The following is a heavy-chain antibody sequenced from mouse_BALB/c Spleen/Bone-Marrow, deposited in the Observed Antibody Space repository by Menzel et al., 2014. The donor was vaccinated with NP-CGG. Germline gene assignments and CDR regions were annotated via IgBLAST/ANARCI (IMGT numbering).Heavy chain of an antibody. CDR3: ARSGEKRYFDV. CDR1: GYSITSDYA. V-gene: IGHV3-2*02. D-gene: IGHD2-13*01. J-gene: IGHJ1*01. CDR2: ISYRGTT. Sequence: EVKLMESGPGLVKPSQSLSLTCTVTGYSITSDYAWNWIRQFPGNKLEWMVYISYRGTTSYNPSLKSRISITRDTSKNQFFLQFNSVNTEDTAKYFRARSGEKRYFDVLGAGTTVNLSP.